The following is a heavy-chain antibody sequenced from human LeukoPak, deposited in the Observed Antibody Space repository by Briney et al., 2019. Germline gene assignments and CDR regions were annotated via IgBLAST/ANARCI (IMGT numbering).Heavy chain of an antibody. V-gene: IGHV1-58*02. J-gene: IGHJ4*02. CDR2: IVVGSGNT. CDR3: ASVEYSSSSGDY. D-gene: IGHD6-6*01. CDR1: GFTFTSSA. Sequence: SVKVSCKASGFTFTSSAMQWVRQARGQRLEWIGWIVVGSGNTNYAQKFQGRVTITADKSTSTAYMELSSLRSEDTAVYYCASVEYSSSSGDYWGQGTLVTVSS.